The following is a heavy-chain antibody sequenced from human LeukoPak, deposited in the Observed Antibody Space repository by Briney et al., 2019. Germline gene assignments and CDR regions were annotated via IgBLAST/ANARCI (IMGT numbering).Heavy chain of an antibody. CDR3: AKGYYYDSSGYYDY. J-gene: IGHJ4*02. V-gene: IGHV3-23*01. Sequence: PGGSLRLSCVASGFTFSSYAMGWVRQAAGKGLEWVSDISSSGGTTYYADSVKGRVTISRDNSKKTLYLQMNSLRAEDTAVYYCAKGYYYDSSGYYDYWGQGTLVTVSS. D-gene: IGHD3-22*01. CDR2: ISSSGGTT. CDR1: GFTFSSYA.